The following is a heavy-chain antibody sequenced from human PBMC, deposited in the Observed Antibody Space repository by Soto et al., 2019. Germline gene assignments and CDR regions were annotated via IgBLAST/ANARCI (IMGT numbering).Heavy chain of an antibody. CDR3: ARYCGGGTCYYAFDM. CDR1: GFTFNTYP. CDR2: ITLSGGGT. V-gene: IGHV3-23*01. Sequence: DVQLLESGGGLVQPGGSLRLSCAASGFTFNTYPMSWVRQAPGKGLEWVSAITLSGGGTYFADSVKGRFTISRDNSKNTLYLQMSSLRAADTAVYYCARYCGGGTCYYAFDMWGQGTMVTVSS. D-gene: IGHD2-15*01. J-gene: IGHJ3*02.